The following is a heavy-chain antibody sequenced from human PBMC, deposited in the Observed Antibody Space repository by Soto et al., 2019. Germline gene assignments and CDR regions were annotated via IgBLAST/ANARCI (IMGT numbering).Heavy chain of an antibody. J-gene: IGHJ4*02. Sequence: GASVKVSCKASGYTFTSYAISWVRQAPGQGLEWMGWISAYNGNTNYAQKLQGRVTMTTDTSTSTAYMELRSLRGEDMAVYYCARDYYYGSGRPAVAFDYWGQGTLVTVSS. V-gene: IGHV1-18*03. D-gene: IGHD3-10*01. CDR3: ARDYYYGSGRPAVAFDY. CDR1: GYTFTSYA. CDR2: ISAYNGNT.